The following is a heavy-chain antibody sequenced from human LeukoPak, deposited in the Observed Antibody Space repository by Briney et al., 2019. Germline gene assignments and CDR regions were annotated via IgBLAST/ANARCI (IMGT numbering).Heavy chain of an antibody. CDR2: INHSGST. CDR3: AGNGGYGGYDPG. V-gene: IGHV4-34*01. J-gene: IGHJ4*02. CDR1: GGSFSGYY. D-gene: IGHD5-12*01. Sequence: PSETLSLTCAVYGGSFSGYYWSWIRQPPGKGLEWIGEINHSGSTNYNPSLKSRVTISVDTSKNQFSLKLSSVTAADTAVYYCAGNGGYGGYDPGWGQGTLVTVSS.